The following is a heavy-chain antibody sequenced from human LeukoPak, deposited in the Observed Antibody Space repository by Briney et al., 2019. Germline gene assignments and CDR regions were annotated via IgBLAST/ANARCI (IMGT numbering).Heavy chain of an antibody. CDR3: AKAPSLSSYGNRVDY. Sequence: PGGSLRLSCAASGFTFSSYAMSWVRQAPGKGLEWVSAISGSGGSTYYADSVKGRFTISRDNSKNTLYLQMNSLRAEDTAVYYCAKAPSLSSYGNRVDYWGQGTLVTVSS. CDR2: ISGSGGST. CDR1: GFTFSSYA. V-gene: IGHV3-23*01. D-gene: IGHD5-18*01. J-gene: IGHJ4*02.